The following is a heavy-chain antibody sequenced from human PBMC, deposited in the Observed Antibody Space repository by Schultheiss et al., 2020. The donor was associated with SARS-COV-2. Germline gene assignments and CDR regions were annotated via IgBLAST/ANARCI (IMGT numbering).Heavy chain of an antibody. CDR3: ARGRKYSSSSAAWYYYYMDV. V-gene: IGHV4-39*01. Sequence: SETLSLTCTVSGGSISSYYWAWIRQPPGKGLEWIGSIHHNGNTYYTSSLKSRVTISVDTSKNEFSLKLSSVTAADTAVYYCARGRKYSSSSAAWYYYYMDVWGKGTTVTVSS. CDR2: IHHNGNT. J-gene: IGHJ6*03. CDR1: GGSISSYY. D-gene: IGHD6-6*01.